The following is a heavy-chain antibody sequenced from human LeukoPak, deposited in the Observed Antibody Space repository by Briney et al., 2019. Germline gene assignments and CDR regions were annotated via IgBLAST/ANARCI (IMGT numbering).Heavy chain of an antibody. V-gene: IGHV3-21*01. CDR2: ISSSSSYI. D-gene: IGHD3-9*01. Sequence: GGSLRLSCAASGFTFSSYSMNWVRQAPGKGLEWVSSISSSSSYIYYADSVKGRFTISRDNAKNSLYLQMNSLRAEDTAVYYCARERADYDILTGHFDYWGQGTLVTVSS. CDR3: ARERADYDILTGHFDY. J-gene: IGHJ4*02. CDR1: GFTFSSYS.